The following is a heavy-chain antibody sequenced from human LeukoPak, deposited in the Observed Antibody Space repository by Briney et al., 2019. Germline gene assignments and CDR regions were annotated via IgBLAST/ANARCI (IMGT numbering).Heavy chain of an antibody. J-gene: IGHJ4*02. CDR3: ARGRDEGATTDY. D-gene: IGHD1-26*01. CDR1: GFTFSSYW. Sequence: PGGSLRLSCAASGFTFSSYWMSWVRQAPGKGPGWVANIKQDGSEKCYVDSVKGRFTISRDNAKNSLYLQMNSLRAEDTAVYYCARGRDEGATTDYWGQGTLVTVSS. CDR2: IKQDGSEK. V-gene: IGHV3-7*01.